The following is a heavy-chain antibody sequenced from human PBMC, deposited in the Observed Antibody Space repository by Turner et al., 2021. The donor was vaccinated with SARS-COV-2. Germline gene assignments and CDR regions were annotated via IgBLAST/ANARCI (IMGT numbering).Heavy chain of an antibody. CDR1: GGTFSSYD. Sequence: QVQLVQSREEVKKPGSTVKVSCKASGGTFSSYDFSWVRQAPTQGLEWLGGVVPMMRSVKYAQKFHGRLTITADESTSTVHMELTNLRSEDTAVYFCARAGRVDGFYGGLDYWGRGTLVTVSS. V-gene: IGHV1-69*01. J-gene: IGHJ4*02. CDR2: VVPMMRSV. CDR3: ARAGRVDGFYGGLDY. D-gene: IGHD2-8*02.